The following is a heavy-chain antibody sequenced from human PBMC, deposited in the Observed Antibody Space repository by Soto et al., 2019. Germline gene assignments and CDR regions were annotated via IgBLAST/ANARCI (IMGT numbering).Heavy chain of an antibody. CDR1: GGTFSSYA. J-gene: IGHJ4*02. CDR2: IIPIFGTA. Sequence: QVQLVQSGAEVKKPGSSVKVSCKASGGTFSSYAISWVRQAPGQGLEWMGGIIPIFGTANYAQKFQGRGTIXVDLSXXTAYMERSSLRSEDTAVHYYARVTGLVAATTVIHYWGQGTLVTVSS. CDR3: ARVTGLVAATTVIHY. V-gene: IGHV1-69*12. D-gene: IGHD2-15*01.